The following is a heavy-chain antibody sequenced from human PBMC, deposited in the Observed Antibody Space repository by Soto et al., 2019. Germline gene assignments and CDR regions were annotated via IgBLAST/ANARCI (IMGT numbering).Heavy chain of an antibody. J-gene: IGHJ6*04. CDR1: GFTFSNAW. Sequence: GGSLRLSCAASGFTFSNAWMSWVRQAPGKGLEWVGRIKSKTDGGTTDYAAPVKGRFTISRDDSKNTLYLQMNSLKTEDTAVYYCTTTLWQQLVRGXXXXXXDVWGXGTTVTVXS. CDR2: IKSKTDGGTT. CDR3: TTTLWQQLVRGXXXXXXDV. D-gene: IGHD6-13*01. V-gene: IGHV3-15*01.